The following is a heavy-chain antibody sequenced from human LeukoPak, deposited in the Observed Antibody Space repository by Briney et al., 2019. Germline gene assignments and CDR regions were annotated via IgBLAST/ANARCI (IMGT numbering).Heavy chain of an antibody. CDR3: VRCAVGCYYNYGIDA. Sequence: PLASVTVSCKASGYTFTSYDINWVRQATGQGLEWMGWMNPNSGNTGYAQKFQGRVAMTRSTSITTAYMELSSLRPEDTAVYYCVRCAVGCYYNYGIDAWGQGTTVTVSS. D-gene: IGHD2-8*01. V-gene: IGHV1-8*01. J-gene: IGHJ6*02. CDR1: GYTFTSYD. CDR2: MNPNSGNT.